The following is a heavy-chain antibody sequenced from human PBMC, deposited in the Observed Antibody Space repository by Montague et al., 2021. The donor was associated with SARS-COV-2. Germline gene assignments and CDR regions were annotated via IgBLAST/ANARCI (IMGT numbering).Heavy chain of an antibody. CDR3: GRKTIYFDY. Sequence: SETLSLTCTVSGDSISRSNWWTWVRQPPGKGLEWIGEIYHSGSPNYNPSLKSRVTISVDRSKSQFSLNLRSVTAANTAVYYCGRKTIYFDYWGQGTLVTVSS. D-gene: IGHD1/OR15-1a*01. V-gene: IGHV4-4*02. CDR1: GDSISRSNW. CDR2: IYHSGSP. J-gene: IGHJ4*02.